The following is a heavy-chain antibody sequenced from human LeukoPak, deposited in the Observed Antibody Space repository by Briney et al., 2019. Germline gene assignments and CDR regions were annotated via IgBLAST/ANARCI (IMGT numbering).Heavy chain of an antibody. CDR1: GFTFSSCS. D-gene: IGHD6-13*01. V-gene: IGHV3-21*01. J-gene: IGHJ4*02. Sequence: NPGGSLRLSCAASGFTFSSCSMNWVRRAPGKGLEWISSISSTNSYKNYADSVKGRFTISRDNAKNSLYLQMNNLRAEDTAVYYCARSLTAAAGNLGYWGQGTLVTVSS. CDR2: ISSTNSYK. CDR3: ARSLTAAAGNLGY.